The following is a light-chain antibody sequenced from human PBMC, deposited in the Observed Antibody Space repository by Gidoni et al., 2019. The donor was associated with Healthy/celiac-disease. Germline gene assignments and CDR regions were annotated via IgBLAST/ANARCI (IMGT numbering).Light chain of an antibody. J-gene: IGKJ5*01. CDR2: DAS. CDR3: QQFNNYPVT. Sequence: AIQLTQSPSSLSASVGDRVTITCRASQGISSALAWYQQKPGKAPKLLIYDASSLESGVPSRFGGSVSGTDFTLTISSLQPEDFATYYCQQFNNYPVTFGQGTRLEIK. V-gene: IGKV1D-13*01. CDR1: QGISSA.